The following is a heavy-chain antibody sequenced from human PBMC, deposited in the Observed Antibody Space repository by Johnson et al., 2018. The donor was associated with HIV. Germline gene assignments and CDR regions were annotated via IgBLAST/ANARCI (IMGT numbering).Heavy chain of an antibody. CDR1: GFTFSSYA. CDR2: IKQDGSEK. CDR3: ARDEWELDAFDI. V-gene: IGHV3-7*01. J-gene: IGHJ3*02. D-gene: IGHD1-26*01. Sequence: VQLVESGGGVVQPGRSLRLSCAASGFTFSSYAMHWVRQAPGKGLEWVANIKQDGSEKYYVDSVNGRFTISRDNAKNSLYLQMNSLRAEDTAVYYCARDEWELDAFDIWGQGTMVTVSS.